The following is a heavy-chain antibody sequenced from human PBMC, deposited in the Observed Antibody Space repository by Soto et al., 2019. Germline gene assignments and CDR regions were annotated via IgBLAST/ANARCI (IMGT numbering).Heavy chain of an antibody. J-gene: IGHJ1*01. Sequence: PSETLSLTCTVSGDSIGDSRYYWAWVRRPPGKGLEWVGAVYYDGTTYYSPSLKTRLTISVDTSKNQFSLKLTSVLAADPAFYYCAIYYDTSQRPYFHHGGQGTLVTSPQ. D-gene: IGHD3-22*01. CDR2: VYYDGTT. CDR3: AIYYDTSQRPYFHH. V-gene: IGHV4-39*01. CDR1: GDSIGDSRYY.